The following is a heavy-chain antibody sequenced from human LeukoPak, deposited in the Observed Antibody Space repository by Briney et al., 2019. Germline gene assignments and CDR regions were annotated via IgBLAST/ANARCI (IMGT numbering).Heavy chain of an antibody. D-gene: IGHD3-10*01. CDR2: INYNGNT. CDR1: GGSIRSYY. Sequence: PSETLSLTCTVSGGSIRSYYWSWIRQPPGKELEWMGYINYNGNTNYNPSLKSRVTISVDTSKNQLSLKLSSVAAADTAVYYCARGLLYGSGGYYYYMDVWGKGTTVTVSS. CDR3: ARGLLYGSGGYYYYMDV. J-gene: IGHJ6*03. V-gene: IGHV4-59*01.